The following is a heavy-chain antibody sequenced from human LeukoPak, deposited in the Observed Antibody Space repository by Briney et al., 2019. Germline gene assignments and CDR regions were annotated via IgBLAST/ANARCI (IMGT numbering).Heavy chain of an antibody. Sequence: GGSLRLSSAASGFTFSSYAMHWVPQAPGQGLAWAADISYDGSNKYYADSVKGRFTISRDNSKNTLYLQMNSLRAEDTAVYYCARDPSTNPYYYCGMDVWGQGTTVTVSS. CDR1: GFTFSSYA. CDR3: ARDPSTNPYYYCGMDV. V-gene: IGHV3-30*04. CDR2: ISYDGSNK. J-gene: IGHJ6*02.